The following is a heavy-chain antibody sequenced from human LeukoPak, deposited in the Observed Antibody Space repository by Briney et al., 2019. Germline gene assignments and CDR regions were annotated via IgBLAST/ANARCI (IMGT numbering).Heavy chain of an antibody. J-gene: IGHJ4*02. CDR1: SGSISTSNYY. D-gene: IGHD3-22*01. V-gene: IGHV4-39*07. Sequence: SETLSLTCTVASGSISTSNYYWGWVRQPPGKALEWIGNIFYSGSTYYSPSLKSRVTISVDTSKNQFSLKLGSVTAADTAVYYCAIRVVGYYDSSGYPDYYFDYWGQGTLVTVSS. CDR3: AIRVVGYYDSSGYPDYYFDY. CDR2: IFYSGST.